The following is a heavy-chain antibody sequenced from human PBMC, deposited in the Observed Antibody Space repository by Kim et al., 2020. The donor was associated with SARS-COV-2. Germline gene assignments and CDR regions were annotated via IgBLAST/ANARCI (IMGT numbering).Heavy chain of an antibody. J-gene: IGHJ5*02. CDR3: ARVWRQQLVNWFDP. D-gene: IGHD6-13*01. CDR2: IYYSGST. Sequence: SETLSLTCTVSGGSISSYYWSWIRQPPGKGLEWIGYIYYSGSTNYNPSLKSRVTISVDTSKNQFSLKLSSVTAADTAVYYCARVWRQQLVNWFDPWGQGT. V-gene: IGHV4-59*01. CDR1: GGSISSYY.